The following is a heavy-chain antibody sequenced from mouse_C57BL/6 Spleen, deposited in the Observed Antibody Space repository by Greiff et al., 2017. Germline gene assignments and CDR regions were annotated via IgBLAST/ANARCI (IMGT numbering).Heavy chain of an antibody. Sequence: QVQLQQPGAELVKPGASVKLSCKASGYTFTSYWMQWVKQRPGQGLEWIGEIDPSDSYTNYNQKFKGKATLTVDTSSSTAYMQLSSLTSEDSAVXYCARTDYGSRNWYFDVWGTGTTVTVSS. D-gene: IGHD1-1*01. CDR3: ARTDYGSRNWYFDV. CDR2: IDPSDSYT. CDR1: GYTFTSYW. J-gene: IGHJ1*03. V-gene: IGHV1-50*01.